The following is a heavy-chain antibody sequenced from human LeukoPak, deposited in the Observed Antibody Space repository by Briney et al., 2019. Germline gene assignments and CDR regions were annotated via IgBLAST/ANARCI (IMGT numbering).Heavy chain of an antibody. Sequence: GGSLRLSCAASGFTFSTYNMNWVRQAPGKGLEWVAVIWYDGSNKYYADSVKGRFTISRDNSKNTLYLQMNSLRAEDTAVYYCARAGGSSWADYWGQGTLVTVSS. CDR1: GFTFSTYN. D-gene: IGHD6-13*01. J-gene: IGHJ4*02. CDR3: ARAGGSSWADY. CDR2: IWYDGSNK. V-gene: IGHV3-33*08.